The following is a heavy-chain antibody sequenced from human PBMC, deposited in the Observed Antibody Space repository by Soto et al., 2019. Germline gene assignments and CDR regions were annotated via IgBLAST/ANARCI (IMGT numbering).Heavy chain of an antibody. Sequence: DVSLLLSCAASGFTFSDHYMSWIRQAPGKGLEWIGYSSNSGSFTRYADSVKGRFSISRDNAKNSLYLQINSLRGDDTATYFCVRSGDNDDIFDYRGQ. CDR1: GFTFSDHY. D-gene: IGHD3-9*01. CDR2: SSNSGSFT. V-gene: IGHV3-11*06. J-gene: IGHJ4*02. CDR3: VRSGDNDDIFDY.